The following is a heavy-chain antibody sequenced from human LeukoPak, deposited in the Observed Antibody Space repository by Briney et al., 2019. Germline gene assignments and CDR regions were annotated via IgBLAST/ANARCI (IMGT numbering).Heavy chain of an antibody. J-gene: IGHJ4*02. Sequence: GGSLRLSCAASGFTVSNKYMTWVRQAPGKGLEWVSLIYSDGRTYYADSVKGRCTISRDNSKNTLYLQMNSLRAEDTAVYYCARDGSDSAGYYYALWGQGTLVTVSS. D-gene: IGHD3-22*01. CDR1: GFTVSNKY. CDR2: IYSDGRT. V-gene: IGHV3-53*01. CDR3: ARDGSDSAGYYYAL.